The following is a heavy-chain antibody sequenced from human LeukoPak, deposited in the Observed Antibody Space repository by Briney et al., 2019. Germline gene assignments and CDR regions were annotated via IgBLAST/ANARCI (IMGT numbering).Heavy chain of an antibody. V-gene: IGHV3-21*01. CDR2: ISSSSSYI. Sequence: GGSLRLSCAASGFTFSSYSMNWVRQAPGKGLEWVSSISSSSSYIYYVDSVKGRFTISRDNAKNSLYLQMNSLRAEDTAVYYCASPPDREIAAAVGARRLVDPWGQGTLVTVSS. CDR3: ASPPDREIAAAVGARRLVDP. D-gene: IGHD6-13*01. CDR1: GFTFSSYS. J-gene: IGHJ5*02.